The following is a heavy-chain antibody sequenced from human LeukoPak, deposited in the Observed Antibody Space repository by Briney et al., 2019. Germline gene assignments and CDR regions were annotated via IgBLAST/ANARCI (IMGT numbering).Heavy chain of an antibody. CDR3: ARGRIAAASWFDP. V-gene: IGHV4-38-2*02. Sequence: SETLSLTSTVSGGSISSYYWGWIRQPPGKGLEWIGSIYHSGSTYYNPSLKSRVTISVDTSKNQFSLKLSSVTAADTAVYYCARGRIAAASWFDPWGQGTLVTVSS. D-gene: IGHD6-13*01. CDR2: IYHSGST. CDR1: GGSISSYY. J-gene: IGHJ5*02.